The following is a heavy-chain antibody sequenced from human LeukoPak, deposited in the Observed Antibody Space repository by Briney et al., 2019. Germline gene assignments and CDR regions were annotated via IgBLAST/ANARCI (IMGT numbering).Heavy chain of an antibody. V-gene: IGHV4-39*01. J-gene: IGHJ4*02. CDR3: ARPPAPAAIEGYCSGGSCYSVWTYFDY. Sequence: SETLSLTCTVSGGSISSRSYYWGWIRQPPGKGLEWIGRIYYSGSTYYNPCLKSRVTISVDTSKNQFSLKLSSVTAADTAVYYCARPPAPAAIEGYCSGGSCYSVWTYFDYWGQGTLVTVSS. D-gene: IGHD2-15*01. CDR2: IYYSGST. CDR1: GGSISSRSYY.